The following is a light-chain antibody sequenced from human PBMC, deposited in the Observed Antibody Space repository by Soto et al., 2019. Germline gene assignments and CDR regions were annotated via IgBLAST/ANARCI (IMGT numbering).Light chain of an antibody. J-gene: IGLJ3*02. CDR3: CSYVGSSILM. V-gene: IGLV2-23*02. CDR2: EVN. CDR1: SSDVGLYNL. Sequence: SVLTQPASVSGSPGQSITISCTGTSSDVGLYNLVSWYQQLPGKAPKLIIYEVNERPSGISDRFSGSKSGNTASLTISGLQDEDEADYYCCSYVGSSILMFGGGTKVTVL.